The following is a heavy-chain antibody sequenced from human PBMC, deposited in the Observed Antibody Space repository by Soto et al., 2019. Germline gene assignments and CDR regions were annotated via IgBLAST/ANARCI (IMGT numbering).Heavy chain of an antibody. V-gene: IGHV3-30*03. Sequence: PGGSLILSCAASGFTFSDYAMHWVRQAPGKGLEWVAVVSHDGRNTHYADSVKGRFTISRDSSKNTVSMEMTSPRVEDTAVYYCVRGDGGRYDGHGYLGRHWGQGSLVTVSS. CDR3: VRGDGGRYDGHGYLGRH. J-gene: IGHJ4*02. CDR2: VSHDGRNT. D-gene: IGHD3-22*01. CDR1: GFTFSDYA.